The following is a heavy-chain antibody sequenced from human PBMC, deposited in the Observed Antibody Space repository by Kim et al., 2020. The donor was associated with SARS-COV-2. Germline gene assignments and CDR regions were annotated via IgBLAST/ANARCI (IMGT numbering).Heavy chain of an antibody. Sequence: GESLKISCKGSGYSFTSYWIGWVRQMPGKGLEWMGIIYPGDSDTRYSPSFQGQVTISADKSISTAYLQWSSLKASDTAMYYCARRGSYYGEAAQYYFDYWGQGTLVTVSS. D-gene: IGHD1-26*01. V-gene: IGHV5-51*01. CDR3: ARRGSYYGEAAQYYFDY. CDR2: IYPGDSDT. J-gene: IGHJ4*02. CDR1: GYSFTSYW.